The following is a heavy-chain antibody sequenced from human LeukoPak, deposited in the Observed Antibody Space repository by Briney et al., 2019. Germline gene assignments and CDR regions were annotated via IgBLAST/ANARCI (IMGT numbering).Heavy chain of an antibody. Sequence: HPGGSLRLSCATSGFTFRGYGMHWVRQAPGKGLEWVAFIRYDGKSKDYAESVKGRFNISRDNSKNTLCLQMNSLKTEDTGVYYCAKDASSSWYKGDTLLDWGQGSLVIVSS. D-gene: IGHD6-13*01. CDR1: GFTFRGYG. CDR2: IRYDGKSK. J-gene: IGHJ4*02. V-gene: IGHV3-30*02. CDR3: AKDASSSWYKGDTLLD.